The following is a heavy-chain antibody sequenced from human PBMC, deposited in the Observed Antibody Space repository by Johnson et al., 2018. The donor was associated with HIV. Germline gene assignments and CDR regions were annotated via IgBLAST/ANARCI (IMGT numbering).Heavy chain of an antibody. D-gene: IGHD2-2*01. CDR1: GFTVSINY. CDR2: IYSGGYT. CDR3: ARRCSSSSCSHGAFDI. J-gene: IGHJ3*02. Sequence: VQLVESGGGLIQPGGSLRLSCAASGFTVSINYMSWVRQAPGKGLEWVSVIYSGGYTYYADSVKGRFTISRDGSKNTLFLQVNSLRAEDTAVYYCARRCSSSSCSHGAFDIWGQGTVVTVSS. V-gene: IGHV3-53*01.